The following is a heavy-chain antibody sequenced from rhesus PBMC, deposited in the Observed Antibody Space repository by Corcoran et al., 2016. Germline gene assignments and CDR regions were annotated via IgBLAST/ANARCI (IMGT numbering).Heavy chain of an antibody. V-gene: IGHV3S5*01. CDR2: LSNGGGST. D-gene: IGHD4-29*01. CDR1: GFIFSSYG. J-gene: IGHJ4*01. Sequence: EVQLVESGGGLVQPGGSLRLSCAASGFIFSSYGLGWVRQAPGKVLELVSYLSNGGGSTYYADSVKGRFTISRDNSKNTLSLQLNSLRTEDTAVYYCAKDLYGYYFDYWGQGVLVTVSS. CDR3: AKDLYGYYFDY.